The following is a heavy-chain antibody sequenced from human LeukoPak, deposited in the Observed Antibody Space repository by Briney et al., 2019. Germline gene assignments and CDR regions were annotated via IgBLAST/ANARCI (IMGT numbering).Heavy chain of an antibody. CDR3: ARYYYGSGSYQGPLAG. D-gene: IGHD3-10*01. J-gene: IGHJ4*02. V-gene: IGHV1-69*13. CDR2: IIPIFGTA. Sequence: ASVKVSCKASGYTFTSYGISWVRQAPGQGLEWLGGIIPIFGTANYAQKFQGRVTITADESTSTAYMELSSLRSEDTAVYYCARYYYGSGSYQGPLAGWGQGTLVTVSS. CDR1: GYTFTSYG.